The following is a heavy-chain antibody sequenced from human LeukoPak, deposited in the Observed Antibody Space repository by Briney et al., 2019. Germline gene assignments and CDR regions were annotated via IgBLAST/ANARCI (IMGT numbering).Heavy chain of an antibody. D-gene: IGHD6-13*01. CDR2: IYHSGST. Sequence: SETLSLTFAVSGGSISSSNWWSWVRQPPGKGLEWIGEIYHSGSTYYNPSLKSRVTISVDRSKNQFSLKLSSVTAADTAVYYCAREPASIAAAGIDYWGQGTLVTVSS. V-gene: IGHV4-4*02. CDR1: GGSISSSNW. CDR3: AREPASIAAAGIDY. J-gene: IGHJ4*02.